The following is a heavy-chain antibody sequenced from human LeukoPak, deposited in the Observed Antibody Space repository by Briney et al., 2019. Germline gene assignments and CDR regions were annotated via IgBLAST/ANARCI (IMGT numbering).Heavy chain of an antibody. CDR1: GFTFSRNA. CDR2: ISYDGSNK. CDR3: AREDGEYFDY. Sequence: PGRSLRLSCAASGFTFSRNATHWVRQAPGKGLEWVALISYDGSNKYYADSVTGRFTISRDNSKNTLYLQMNSLRGEDTALYYCAREDGEYFDYWGQGTLVTVSS. D-gene: IGHD5-24*01. J-gene: IGHJ4*02. V-gene: IGHV3-30-3*01.